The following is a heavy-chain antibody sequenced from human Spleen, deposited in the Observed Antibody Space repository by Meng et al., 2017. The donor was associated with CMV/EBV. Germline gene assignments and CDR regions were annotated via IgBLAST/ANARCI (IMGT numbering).Heavy chain of an antibody. V-gene: IGHV3-30*04. CDR3: ARDRLDYSTFWYRAGMDV. Sequence: GESLKISCAASGFTFSSYAMHWVRQAPGKGLEWVAVISYDGSNKYYADSVKGRFTISRDNAKNSLYLQMNSLRAEDTAVYYCARDRLDYSTFWYRAGMDVWGQGTTVTVSS. D-gene: IGHD6-13*01. CDR2: ISYDGSNK. CDR1: GFTFSSYA. J-gene: IGHJ6*02.